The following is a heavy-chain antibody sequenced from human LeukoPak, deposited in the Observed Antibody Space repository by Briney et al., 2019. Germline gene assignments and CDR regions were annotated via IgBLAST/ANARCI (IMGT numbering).Heavy chain of an antibody. CDR3: ARRGKKGPGY. CDR2: VFYNGAT. J-gene: IGHJ4*02. CDR1: GGSISSSIYY. D-gene: IGHD3-16*01. Sequence: SETLSLTCIVSGGSISSSIYYWAWVRQPPGKGLEWIGTVFYNGATQYSPSLRSRVTISVDTSKNQFSLKLSSVTAADTAVYYCARRGKKGPGYWGQGTLVTVSS. V-gene: IGHV4-39*07.